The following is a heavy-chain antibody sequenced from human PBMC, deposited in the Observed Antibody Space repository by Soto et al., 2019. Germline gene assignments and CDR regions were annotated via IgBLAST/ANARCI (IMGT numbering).Heavy chain of an antibody. CDR2: INPNSGGT. CDR1: GYTFTGYY. CDR3: ARDSFRVATIDIDY. Sequence: ASVKVSCKASGYTFTGYYMHWVRQAPGQGLEWMGWINPNSGGTNYAQKFQGWVTMTRDTSISTAYMELSRLRSDDTAVYYCARDSFRVATIDIDYWGQGTLVTVSS. D-gene: IGHD5-12*01. V-gene: IGHV1-2*04. J-gene: IGHJ4*02.